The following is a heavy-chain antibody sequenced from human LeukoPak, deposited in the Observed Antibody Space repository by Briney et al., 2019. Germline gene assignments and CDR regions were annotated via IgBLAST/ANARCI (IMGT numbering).Heavy chain of an antibody. D-gene: IGHD1-1*01. V-gene: IGHV4-34*01. CDR3: ARHFTGRTWFDP. Sequence: SETLSLTCAVYGGSFSGYYWSWIRQPPGKGLEWIGEINHSGSTNYNPSLKSRVTISVDTSKNQFSLNLNSVSATDTAVYYCARHFTGRTWFDPWGQGTLVTVSS. CDR2: INHSGST. J-gene: IGHJ5*02. CDR1: GGSFSGYY.